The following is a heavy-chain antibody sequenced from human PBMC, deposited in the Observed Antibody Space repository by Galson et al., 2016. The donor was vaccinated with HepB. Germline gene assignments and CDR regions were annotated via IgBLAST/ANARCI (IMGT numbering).Heavy chain of an antibody. D-gene: IGHD6-19*01. CDR3: AREGYSSGHCGAFDI. Sequence: SLRLSCATSGFTFTDYPMTWVRQAPGKGLEWVSTVVTGPFTHYADSVKGRFIVSRDNSEHTLYLQMNSLRADDTALYLCAREGYSSGHCGAFDIWGRGTVVAVSS. CDR1: GFTFTDYP. V-gene: IGHV3-23*01. CDR2: VVTGPFT. J-gene: IGHJ3*02.